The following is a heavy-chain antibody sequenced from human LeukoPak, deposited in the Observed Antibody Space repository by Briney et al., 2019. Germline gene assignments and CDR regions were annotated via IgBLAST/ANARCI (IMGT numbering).Heavy chain of an antibody. D-gene: IGHD3-10*01. CDR1: GFTFSSYA. CDR3: TKGGGYYHGSGSYSQRENWFDS. J-gene: IGHJ5*01. Sequence: PGGSLRLSCAASGFTFSSYAMSWVRQAPGKGLEWVSAISGSGHTTYYADSVKGRFTMSRDNSKSTLYLQMNSLRADDTAVYYCTKGGGYYHGSGSYSQRENWFDSWGQGTRVTVSS. CDR2: ISGSGHTT. V-gene: IGHV3-23*01.